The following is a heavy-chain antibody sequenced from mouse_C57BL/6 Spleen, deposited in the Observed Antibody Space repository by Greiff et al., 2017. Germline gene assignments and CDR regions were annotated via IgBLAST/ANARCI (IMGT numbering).Heavy chain of an antibody. V-gene: IGHV5-6*02. D-gene: IGHD1-1*02. CDR2: ISSGGSYT. CDR3: ARHKGLRWFDY. CDR1: GFTFSSYG. Sequence: DVMLVESGGDLVKPGGSLKLSCAASGFTFSSYGMSWVRQTPDKRLEWVATISSGGSYTYYPGSVKGRFTISRDNAKNTLYLQMSSLKSEDTAMYYCARHKGLRWFDYWGQGTTLTVSS. J-gene: IGHJ2*01.